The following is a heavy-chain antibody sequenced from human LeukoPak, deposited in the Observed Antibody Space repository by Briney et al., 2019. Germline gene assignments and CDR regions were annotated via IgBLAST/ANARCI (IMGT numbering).Heavy chain of an antibody. D-gene: IGHD3-10*01. CDR3: ARGGVGWFDP. CDR2: INHSGST. CDR1: GGSFSGYY. J-gene: IGHJ5*02. Sequence: PSETLSLTCAVYGGSFSGYYWSWIRQPPGKGPEWIGEINHSGSTNYNPSLKSRVTISVDTSKNQFSLKLSSVTAADTAVYYCARGGVGWFDPWGQGTLVTVSS. V-gene: IGHV4-34*01.